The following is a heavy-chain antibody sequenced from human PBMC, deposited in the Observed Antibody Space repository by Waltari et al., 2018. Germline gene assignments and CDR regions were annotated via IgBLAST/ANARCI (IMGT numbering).Heavy chain of an antibody. D-gene: IGHD1-26*01. CDR1: GGSFSGYY. Sequence: QVQLQQWGAGLLKPSETLSLTCAVYGGSFSGYYWSWIRQPPGKGLEWIGEINHSGGTNYNPSLKSRVTISVDTSKNQFSLKLSSVTAADTAVYYCARDLYSGSYYGFYYYYGMDVWGQGTTVTVSS. CDR3: ARDLYSGSYYGFYYYYGMDV. CDR2: INHSGGT. J-gene: IGHJ6*02. V-gene: IGHV4-34*01.